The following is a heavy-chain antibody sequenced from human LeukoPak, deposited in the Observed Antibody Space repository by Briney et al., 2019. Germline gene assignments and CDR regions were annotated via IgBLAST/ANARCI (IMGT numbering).Heavy chain of an antibody. J-gene: IGHJ4*02. D-gene: IGHD5-18*01. CDR1: GFTFSSYA. V-gene: IGHV3-23*01. CDR3: AKQGGYTYGANDY. Sequence: GGSLRLSCAAAGFTFSSYAMSWVRQAPGKGLEWVSGISGSGGSTYYADSVKGRFTISRDNSKNTLYLQMNSLRAEDTAVYYCAKQGGYTYGANDYWGQGTLVTVSS. CDR2: ISGSGGST.